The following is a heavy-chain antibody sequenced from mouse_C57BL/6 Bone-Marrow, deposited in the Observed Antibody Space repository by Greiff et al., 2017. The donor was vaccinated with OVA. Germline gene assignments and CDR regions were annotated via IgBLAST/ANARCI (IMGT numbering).Heavy chain of an antibody. CDR2: INPNNGGT. Sequence: EVQLQQSGPELVKPGASVKISCKASGYTFTDYYMNWVKQSHGKSLEWIGDINPNNGGTSYNQKFKGKATLTVDKSSSTAYMELRSLTSEDSAVYYCAREGPFGHAFAYWGQGTLVTVSA. CDR3: AREGPFGHAFAY. CDR1: GYTFTDYY. V-gene: IGHV1-26*01. J-gene: IGHJ3*01.